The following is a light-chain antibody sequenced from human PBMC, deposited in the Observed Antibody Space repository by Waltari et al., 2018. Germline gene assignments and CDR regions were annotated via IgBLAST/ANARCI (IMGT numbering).Light chain of an antibody. CDR2: EVA. CDR1: SSDVGGYNY. Sequence: QSALAQPASVSGSPGQSITISCTGTSSDVGGYNYVSWYQQHPGKAPKLIIYEVANRPSGISSRFSGSKSDNTASLTSSGLAADDEADYYCSSYTGGRTLVFGGGTKLTVL. V-gene: IGLV2-14*01. J-gene: IGLJ2*01. CDR3: SSYTGGRTLV.